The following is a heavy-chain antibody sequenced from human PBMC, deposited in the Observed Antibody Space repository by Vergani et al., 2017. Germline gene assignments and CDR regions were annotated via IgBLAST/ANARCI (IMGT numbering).Heavy chain of an antibody. CDR1: GYTFTNYA. J-gene: IGHJ6*03. CDR2: SNAGNGNT. V-gene: IGHV1-3*02. CDR3: ARGPYYYYYYMDV. Sequence: QVQLVQSGAEVKKPGASVKVSCKASGYTFTNYAMHGVCQAPGQRLEWMAWSNAGNGNTKYSQEFQGRVTITRDTSATTAYMELSTLRSEDTAVYYCARGPYYYYYYMDVWGKGTTVTVSS.